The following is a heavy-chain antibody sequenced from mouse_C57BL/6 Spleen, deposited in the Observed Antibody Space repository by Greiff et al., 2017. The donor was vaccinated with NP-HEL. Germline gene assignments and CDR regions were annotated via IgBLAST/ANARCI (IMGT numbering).Heavy chain of an antibody. CDR1: GYAFSSSW. Sequence: VQLQQSGPELVKPGASVKISCKASGYAFSSSWMNWVKQRPGKGLEWIGRIYPGDGDTNYNGKFKGKATLTADKSSSTAYMQLSSLTSEDSAVYFCARRLDYYGSSLYAMDYWGQVTSVTVSS. J-gene: IGHJ4*01. V-gene: IGHV1-82*01. CDR3: ARRLDYYGSSLYAMDY. D-gene: IGHD1-1*01. CDR2: IYPGDGDT.